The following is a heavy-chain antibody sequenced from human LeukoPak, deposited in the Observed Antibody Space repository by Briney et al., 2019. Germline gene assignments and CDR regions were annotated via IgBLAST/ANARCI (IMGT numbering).Heavy chain of an antibody. V-gene: IGHV3-23*01. CDR1: GFTFSSYA. D-gene: IGHD3-22*01. CDR2: ITSRGAAT. Sequence: GGSLRLSCAASGFTFSSYAMSWVRQAPGKGLEWVSSITSRGAATYYADSVKGRFTISRDNSDNTLYLQMNSLRAEDTAVYYCAKDRPNYYGSNGHYYKLNGDCWGQGTLVTVSS. CDR3: AKDRPNYYGSNGHYYKLNGDC. J-gene: IGHJ4*02.